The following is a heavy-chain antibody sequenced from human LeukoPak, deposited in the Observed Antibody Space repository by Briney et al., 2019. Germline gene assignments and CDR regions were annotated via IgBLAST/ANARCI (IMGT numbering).Heavy chain of an antibody. Sequence: PGGSLRLSCAASGFTFSSYGMHWVRQAPGKGLEWVGRSRDKVRNYRTEYAESVDGRFTISRDNSRNSVYLQMDSLKTEDTAVYFCARDGGKGDKSAFDIWGQGTVVSVSS. CDR3: ARDGGKGDKSAFDI. CDR2: SRDKVRNYRT. V-gene: IGHV3-72*01. D-gene: IGHD3-16*01. CDR1: GFTFSSYG. J-gene: IGHJ3*02.